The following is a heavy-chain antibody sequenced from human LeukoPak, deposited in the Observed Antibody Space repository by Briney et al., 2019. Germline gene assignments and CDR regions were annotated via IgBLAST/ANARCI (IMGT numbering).Heavy chain of an antibody. CDR2: INSEGGLI. J-gene: IGHJ4*02. CDR3: TRAAEQRPIDY. D-gene: IGHD6-25*01. Sequence: GGSLRLSCAASGFALSDYWMHWVRQAPGKGLVWVSRINSEGGLISYADSVKDRFTIYRDNAKNTLYLQMNSLTAEDTAMYYCTRAAEQRPIDYWGQGTLVTVSS. CDR1: GFALSDYW. V-gene: IGHV3-74*01.